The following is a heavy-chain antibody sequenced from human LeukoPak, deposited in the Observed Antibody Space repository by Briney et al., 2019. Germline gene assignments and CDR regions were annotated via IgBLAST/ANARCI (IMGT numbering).Heavy chain of an antibody. V-gene: IGHV1-8*03. J-gene: IGHJ4*02. Sequence: ASVKVSCKASGYTFTSYDINWVRQATGQGLEWMGWMNPNSGNTGYAQKFQGRVTITRNISITTAYMELSSLRSDDTAVYYCARGEGWSDYYRSLAYWGQGTLVTVSP. CDR2: MNPNSGNT. CDR1: GYTFTSYD. CDR3: ARGEGWSDYYRSLAY. D-gene: IGHD3-3*01.